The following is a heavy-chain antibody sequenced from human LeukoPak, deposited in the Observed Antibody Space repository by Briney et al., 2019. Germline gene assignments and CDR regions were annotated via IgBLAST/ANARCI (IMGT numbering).Heavy chain of an antibody. CDR2: IDPNSGGT. D-gene: IGHD3-10*01. Sequence: ASVNVSFRASGYTFTAHYIHWVRQAPGQGLEWMGWIDPNSGGTNYAQKFLGSVTMTGDTSINTAFMELSRLRSDDTAIYYCARGRGTTMVRGVITNYFDLWGRGSLVTVSS. J-gene: IGHJ2*01. CDR3: ARGRGTTMVRGVITNYFDL. V-gene: IGHV1-2*02. CDR1: GYTFTAHY.